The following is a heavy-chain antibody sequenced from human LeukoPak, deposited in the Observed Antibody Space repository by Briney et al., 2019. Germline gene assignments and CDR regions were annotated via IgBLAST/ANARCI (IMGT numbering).Heavy chain of an antibody. CDR3: ARGLSLTVDALDI. CDR1: GVSISGYY. D-gene: IGHD2-8*01. V-gene: IGHV4-4*07. Sequence: PSETMSLTCAVSGVSISGYYWTWIRQPAGKGLEWIGHIYTSGSTNYNPSLKSRLTMSVDTSKNQSSLKLSSVTAADTAVYYCARGLSLTVDALDIWGQGTMVTVSS. J-gene: IGHJ3*02. CDR2: IYTSGST.